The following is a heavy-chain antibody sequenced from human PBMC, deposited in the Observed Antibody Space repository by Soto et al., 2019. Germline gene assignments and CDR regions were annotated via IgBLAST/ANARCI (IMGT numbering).Heavy chain of an antibody. J-gene: IGHJ4*02. CDR3: ARGPELHGQLDYFDY. CDR2: IYYSGST. Sequence: PSEPLSLTCTVSGCYISSGDYYWSWIRQPPGKCLEWIGYIYYSGSTHYNPSLKSRVTISVDTSKNQSSLKLSSVTAADTAVYYCARGPELHGQLDYFDYWGREPWSPSPQ. D-gene: IGHD1-7*01. V-gene: IGHV4-30-4*01. CDR1: GCYISSGDYY.